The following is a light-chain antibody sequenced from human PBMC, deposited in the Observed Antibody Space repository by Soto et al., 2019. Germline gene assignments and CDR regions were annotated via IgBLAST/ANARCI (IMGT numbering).Light chain of an antibody. CDR2: DVS. CDR3: SSYTSYSTLV. CDR1: SSDVGGYDY. V-gene: IGLV2-14*03. J-gene: IGLJ2*01. Sequence: QSALTQPASVSGSPGQSITISCTGTSSDVGGYDYVSWYQQHPGKAPKLMIYDVSTRPSGVSNRFSGSKSGNTASLTISVLQAEDEADYDCSSYTSYSTLVFGGGTKQTVL.